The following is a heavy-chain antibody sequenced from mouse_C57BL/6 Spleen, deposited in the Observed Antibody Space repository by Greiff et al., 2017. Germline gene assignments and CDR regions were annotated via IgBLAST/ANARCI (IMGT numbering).Heavy chain of an antibody. V-gene: IGHV1-81*01. J-gene: IGHJ4*01. CDR3: ARGEAYDGGYAMDY. Sequence: VQLQESGAELARPGASVKLSCKASGYTFTSYAISWVKQRTGQGLEWIGEIYPRGGNTYYTEKFKGKATLTADKSSSTAYMELRSLTSEDSAVYFGARGEAYDGGYAMDYWGQGTSVTVSS. D-gene: IGHD2-14*01. CDR2: IYPRGGNT. CDR1: GYTFTSYA.